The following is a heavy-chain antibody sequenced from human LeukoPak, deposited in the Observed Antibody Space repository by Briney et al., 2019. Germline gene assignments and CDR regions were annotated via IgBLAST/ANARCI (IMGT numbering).Heavy chain of an antibody. V-gene: IGHV3-9*01. CDR2: ISWNSGSI. J-gene: IGHJ4*02. CDR3: VRDPILGLPDYFDS. CDR1: GFTFDDYA. Sequence: GGSLRLSCAASGFTFDDYAMHWVRQAPGKGLEWVSGISWNSGSIGYADSVKGRFTISRDNAKNSLYLQMNSLRAEDTALYYCVRDPILGLPDYFDSWGQGTLVTVSS. D-gene: IGHD3/OR15-3a*01.